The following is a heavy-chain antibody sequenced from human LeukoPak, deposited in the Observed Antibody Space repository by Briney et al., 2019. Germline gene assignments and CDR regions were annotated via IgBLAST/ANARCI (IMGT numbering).Heavy chain of an antibody. CDR1: GFTFSSYS. D-gene: IGHD4-11*01. CDR3: ARHYSNYVFYFDY. Sequence: GGSLRLSCAASGFTFSSYSMNWVRQAPGKGLEWVSSISSSSSYIYYADSVKGRFTISRHNSKNTLYLQMNSLRAEDTAVYYCARHYSNYVFYFDYWGQGTLVTVSS. V-gene: IGHV3-21*04. J-gene: IGHJ4*02. CDR2: ISSSSSYI.